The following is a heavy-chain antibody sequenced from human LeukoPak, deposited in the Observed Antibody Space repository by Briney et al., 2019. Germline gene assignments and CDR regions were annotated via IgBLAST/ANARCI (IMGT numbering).Heavy chain of an antibody. CDR1: GFTFSNAW. CDR2: IERKTDGATT. Sequence: PGGSLRLSCAASGFTFSNAWMSWVRQAPGKGLEWVGRIERKTDGATTDYAAPVKGRFTISRDDSKYTLYLQMNSLKTEDTAVYYCTRRYCSGGTCSVDYWGQGTLVTVSS. V-gene: IGHV3-15*04. D-gene: IGHD2-15*01. J-gene: IGHJ4*02. CDR3: TRRYCSGGTCSVDY.